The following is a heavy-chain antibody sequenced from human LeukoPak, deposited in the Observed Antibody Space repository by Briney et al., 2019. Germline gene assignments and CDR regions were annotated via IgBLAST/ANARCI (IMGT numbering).Heavy chain of an antibody. CDR3: ARVITIFGVASLDY. D-gene: IGHD3-3*01. V-gene: IGHV1-18*01. Sequence: ASVKVSCKVSGYTFTSYGISWVRQAPGQGLEWMGWISAYNGNTNYAQKLQGRVTMTTDTSTSTAYMELRSLRSDDTAVYYCARVITIFGVASLDYWGQGTLVTVSS. CDR2: ISAYNGNT. CDR1: GYTFTSYG. J-gene: IGHJ4*02.